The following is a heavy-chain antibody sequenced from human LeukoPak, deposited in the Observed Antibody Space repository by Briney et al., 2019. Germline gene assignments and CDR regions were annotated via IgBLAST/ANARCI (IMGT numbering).Heavy chain of an antibody. CDR2: INHSGST. CDR1: GGSFSGYY. CDR3: ARTTMIVVVTH. D-gene: IGHD3-22*01. Sequence: PSETLSLTCAVYGGSFSGYYWCWIRQPPGKGLEWIGEINHSGSTNYNPSLKSRVTISVDTSKNQFSLKLSSVTAADTAVYYCARTTMIVVVTHWGQGTLVTVSS. J-gene: IGHJ4*02. V-gene: IGHV4-34*01.